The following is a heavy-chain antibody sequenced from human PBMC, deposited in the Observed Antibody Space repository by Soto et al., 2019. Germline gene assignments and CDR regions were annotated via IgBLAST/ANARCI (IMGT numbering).Heavy chain of an antibody. CDR2: IWYDGSEK. CDR1: GFIFSSYA. J-gene: IGHJ5*02. V-gene: IGHV3-33*01. Sequence: QEQLVESGGAVVQPGRSLRLSCAASGFIFSSYAMHWVRQAPGKGPEWVAVIWYDGSEKYYGDSVKGRFTISRDNSENTLHLQMDNLRDEDTALYYCAREVGAPSGWLDPWGQGTQVTVSS. D-gene: IGHD1-26*01. CDR3: AREVGAPSGWLDP.